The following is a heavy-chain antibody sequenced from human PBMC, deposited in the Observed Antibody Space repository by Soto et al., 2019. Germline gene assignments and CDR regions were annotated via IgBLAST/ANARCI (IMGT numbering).Heavy chain of an antibody. CDR3: ARAGYFSGGSCYSLNSFDY. Sequence: QVQLPESGPGLVKPSQTLSLTCTVSGGSISSGGYYWSWILQHPGTGLEWSGYIYYSGSTYYNPSLMSRVTISVDTTKNQFSLKLSAVTAAVTAVYYCARAGYFSGGSCYSLNSFDYWGQGTLVPVSS. CDR1: GGSISSGGYY. CDR2: IYYSGST. J-gene: IGHJ4*02. V-gene: IGHV4-31*03. D-gene: IGHD2-15*01.